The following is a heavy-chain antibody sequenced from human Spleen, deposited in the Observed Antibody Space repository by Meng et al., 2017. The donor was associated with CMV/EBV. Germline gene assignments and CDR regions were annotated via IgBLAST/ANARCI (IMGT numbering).Heavy chain of an antibody. CDR2: INHSGGT. D-gene: IGHD2-2*01. CDR3: ERGGSSWQNFDY. Sequence: SETLSLTCAVYGGSFSGYSWSWIRQPPGKGLEWIGEINHSGGTNYNPSLKSRVTLSVDTSKNQFSLKLSSVTAADTAVYYCERGGSSWQNFDYWGQGTLVTVSS. J-gene: IGHJ4*02. V-gene: IGHV4-34*01. CDR1: GGSFSGYS.